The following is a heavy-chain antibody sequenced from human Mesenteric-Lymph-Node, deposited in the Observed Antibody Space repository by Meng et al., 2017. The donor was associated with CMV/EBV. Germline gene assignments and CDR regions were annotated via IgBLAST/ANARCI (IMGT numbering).Heavy chain of an antibody. D-gene: IGHD3-22*01. CDR2: IVPMHSIT. CDR3: ARGHFYDSSGYYDY. J-gene: IGHJ4*02. CDR1: GGTFSRHA. V-gene: IGHV1-69*10. Sequence: ASGGTFSRHALNWVRRAPGQGLEWMGGIVPMHSITNYAQKFQGRVTITADKSPDTSYLELSSLTSEDTAMYYCARGHFYDSSGYYDYWGPGTLVTVSS.